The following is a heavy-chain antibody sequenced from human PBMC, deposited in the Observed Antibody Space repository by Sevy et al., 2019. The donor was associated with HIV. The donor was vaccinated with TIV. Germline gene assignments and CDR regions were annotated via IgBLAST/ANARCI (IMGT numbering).Heavy chain of an antibody. CDR1: GGSFSGDY. CDR2: INHSGST. Sequence: SETLSLTCAVYGGSFSGDYWSWIRLPPGKGLEWIGEINHSGSTNYYPSLKSRVTISVDTSKNQFSLKLSSVTAADTAVYYCVRASIAAPGAPFDYWGQGTLVTVSS. CDR3: VRASIAAPGAPFDY. D-gene: IGHD6-13*01. V-gene: IGHV4-34*01. J-gene: IGHJ4*02.